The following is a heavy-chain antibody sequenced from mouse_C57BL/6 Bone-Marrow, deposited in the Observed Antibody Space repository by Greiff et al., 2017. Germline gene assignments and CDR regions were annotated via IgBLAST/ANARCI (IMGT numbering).Heavy chain of an antibody. CDR1: GFTFSSYA. CDR2: ISDGGSYT. Sequence: EVMLVESGGGLVKPGGSLKLSCAASGFTFSSYAMSWVRQTPEKRLEWVATISDGGSYTYYPDNVKGRFTISRDNAKNNLYLQMSHLKSEDTAMYYCARADYSNYRFAYWGQGTLVTVSA. V-gene: IGHV5-4*03. CDR3: ARADYSNYRFAY. J-gene: IGHJ3*01. D-gene: IGHD2-5*01.